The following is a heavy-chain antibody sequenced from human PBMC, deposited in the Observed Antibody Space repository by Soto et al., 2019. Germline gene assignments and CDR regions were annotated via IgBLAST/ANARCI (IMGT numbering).Heavy chain of an antibody. CDR2: ISYDGSNK. CDR1: GFTFSSYA. V-gene: IGHV3-30-3*01. Sequence: GGSLRLSCAASGFTFSSYAMHWVRQAPGKGLEWVAVISYDGSNKYYADSVKGRFTISRDNSKNTLYLQMNSLRAEDTAVYYCARDIFDYYDSSGYYYAFGYWGQGTLVTVSS. J-gene: IGHJ4*02. D-gene: IGHD3-22*01. CDR3: ARDIFDYYDSSGYYYAFGY.